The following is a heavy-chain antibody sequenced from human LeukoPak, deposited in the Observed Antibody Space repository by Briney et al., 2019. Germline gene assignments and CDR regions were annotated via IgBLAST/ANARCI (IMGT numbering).Heavy chain of an antibody. CDR2: INPGGTET. V-gene: IGHV3-7*01. D-gene: IGHD6-19*01. CDR3: GRFGYVAGVDL. Sequence: PGGSLRLSCAASGFSLSTYWVTWVRQAPGTGLEWVANINPGGTETYYVEPVKGRLTISRDNAKNLVYLQVNSLRAEDSAVYHCGRFGYVAGVDLWGQGTLVTVSS. CDR1: GFSLSTYW. J-gene: IGHJ4*02.